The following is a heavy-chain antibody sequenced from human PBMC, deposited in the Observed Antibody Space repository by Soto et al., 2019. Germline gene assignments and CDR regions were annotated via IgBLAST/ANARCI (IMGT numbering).Heavy chain of an antibody. V-gene: IGHV3-30*18. CDR1: GFTFSNYG. CDR2: ISYDGRSA. J-gene: IGHJ6*02. D-gene: IGHD2-15*01. CDR3: AKDLDVVVVLSATRGLDV. Sequence: GGSLRLSCVASGFTFSNYGMHWVRQAPGKGLEWVAGISYDGRSADYVDSVKGRFTLSRDNSKNMLSLQMISLRPEDTGVYYCAKDLDVVVVLSATRGLDVWGQGNTVTVSS.